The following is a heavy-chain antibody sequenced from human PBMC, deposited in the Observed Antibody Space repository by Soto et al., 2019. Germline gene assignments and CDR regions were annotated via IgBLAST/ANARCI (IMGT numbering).Heavy chain of an antibody. D-gene: IGHD2-2*01. Sequence: QVQLVESGGGVVQPGRSLRLSCAASGFTFSSYGMHWVRQDPGKGLEWVAVISYDGSNKYYADSVKGRFTISRDNSKNTLYLQMNSLRAEDTAVYYCAKDPARVVVPAAIALFDYWGQGTLVTVSS. V-gene: IGHV3-30*18. J-gene: IGHJ4*02. CDR1: GFTFSSYG. CDR3: AKDPARVVVPAAIALFDY. CDR2: ISYDGSNK.